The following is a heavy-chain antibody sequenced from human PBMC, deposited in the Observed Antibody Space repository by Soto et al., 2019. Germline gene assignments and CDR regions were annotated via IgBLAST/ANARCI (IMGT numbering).Heavy chain of an antibody. CDR3: VRDYRVSYGYGPFDY. Sequence: GGSLRLSCAASGFTFSSYWMSWVRQAPGKGLEWVANIKQDVGEKYYVDSVKGRFTISRDNAKNSLYLQMNSLRGDDTAVYYCVRDYRVSYGYGPFDYWGQGTLVTVSS. J-gene: IGHJ4*02. D-gene: IGHD5-18*01. CDR2: IKQDVGEK. V-gene: IGHV3-7*03. CDR1: GFTFSSYW.